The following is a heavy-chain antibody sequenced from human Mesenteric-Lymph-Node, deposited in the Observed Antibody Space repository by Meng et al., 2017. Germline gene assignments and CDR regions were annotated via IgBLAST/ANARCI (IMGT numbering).Heavy chain of an antibody. CDR3: ARGPFKVGVVPAAMFFDY. CDR1: GYTFTSYG. Sequence: ASVKVSCKASGYTFTSYGISWVRQAPGQGLEWMGWISAYNGNTNYAQKLQGRVTMTTDTSTSTAYMELRSLRSDDTAVYYCARGPFKVGVVPAAMFFDYWGQGTLVTVSS. CDR2: ISAYNGNT. D-gene: IGHD2-2*01. V-gene: IGHV1-18*01. J-gene: IGHJ4*02.